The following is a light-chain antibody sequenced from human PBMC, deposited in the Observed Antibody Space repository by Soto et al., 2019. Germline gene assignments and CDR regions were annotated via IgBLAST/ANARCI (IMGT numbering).Light chain of an antibody. CDR1: QSISSW. V-gene: IGKV1-5*03. Sequence: DIQMHKSPSTLSASVGASFPITRRASQSISSWLAWYQQKPGKATKLLIYKASSLESGVPSRFSGSGSGTEFTLTISSPQPEDFATYYCKKTNNFPLTVGGGTKVDIK. CDR2: KAS. CDR3: KKTNNFPLT. J-gene: IGKJ4*01.